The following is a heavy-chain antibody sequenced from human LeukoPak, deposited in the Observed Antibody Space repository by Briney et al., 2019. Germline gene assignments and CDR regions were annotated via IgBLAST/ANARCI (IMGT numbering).Heavy chain of an antibody. J-gene: IGHJ4*02. CDR3: ARGYGITFGGVIVNYFDY. V-gene: IGHV4-34*01. CDR1: GGSFSGYY. Sequence: SETLSLTCAVYGGSFSGYYWSWIRQPPGKGLERIGEINHSGSTNYNPSLKSRVTISVDTSKNQFSLKLSSVTAADTAVYYCARGYGITFGGVIVNYFDYWGQGTLVTVSS. CDR2: INHSGST. D-gene: IGHD3-16*02.